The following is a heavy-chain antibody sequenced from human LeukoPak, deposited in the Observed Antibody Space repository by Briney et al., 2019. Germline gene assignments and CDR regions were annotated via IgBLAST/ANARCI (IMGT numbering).Heavy chain of an antibody. CDR1: GSTFSSYW. J-gene: IGHJ3*02. D-gene: IGHD3-10*01. CDR2: IKQDGSEK. V-gene: IGHV3-7*01. Sequence: PGGSLRLSCAASGSTFSSYWMSWVRQAPGKGLEWVANIKQDGSEKYYVDSVKGRFTISRDNAKNSLYLQMNSLRAEDTAVYYCAREEFWGEPASGDIWGQGTMVTVSS. CDR3: AREEFWGEPASGDI.